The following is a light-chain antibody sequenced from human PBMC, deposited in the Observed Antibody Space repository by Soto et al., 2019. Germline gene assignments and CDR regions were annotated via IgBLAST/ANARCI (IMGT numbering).Light chain of an antibody. Sequence: EIVLTQSPGTLFLSPGERATLSCRASQSVSSSYLAWYQQKPGQAPRLLIYDASTRATGIPARFSGSGSGTDFTLTISGLQSEDFAVYYCQQYNNWPQTFGQGTKVDIK. V-gene: IGKV3-15*01. CDR2: DAS. J-gene: IGKJ1*01. CDR1: QSVSSSY. CDR3: QQYNNWPQT.